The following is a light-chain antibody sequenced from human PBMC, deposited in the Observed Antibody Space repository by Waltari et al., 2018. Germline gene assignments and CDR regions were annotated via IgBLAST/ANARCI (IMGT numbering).Light chain of an antibody. J-gene: IGLJ3*02. V-gene: IGLV4-69*01. Sequence: QLVVTQSPSASASLGASVKLTCTLSSEHSSYAIAWHQQQPEKGPRYLMRLNSDGSQSKGDGIPDCFSGSSSGSERYLTISSLQSEDEADYYCQTWGTDMWVFGGGTKLTVL. CDR1: SEHSSYA. CDR3: QTWGTDMWV. CDR2: LNSDGSQ.